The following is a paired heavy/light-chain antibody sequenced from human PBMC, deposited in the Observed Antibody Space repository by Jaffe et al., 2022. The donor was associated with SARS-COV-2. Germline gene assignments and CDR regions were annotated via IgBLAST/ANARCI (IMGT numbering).Heavy chain of an antibody. CDR1: GFSLSSSGLG. J-gene: IGHJ4*02. V-gene: IGHV2-5*02. CDR3: AHSGVGVTGTGFDY. Sequence: QITLKESSPTLVKPTQTLTLTCTFSGFSLSSSGLGVGWIRQPPGKALEWLALIYWDDDKRYSPSLKSRLTITKDTSKNQVDLTMTNMDPVDTATYYCAHSGVGVTGTGFDYWGQGTLVTVSS. D-gene: IGHD6-19*01. CDR2: IYWDDDK.
Light chain of an antibody. CDR1: QSVLYSSNNKNY. V-gene: IGKV4-1*01. J-gene: IGKJ1*01. CDR2: WAS. Sequence: DIVMTQSPDSLAVSLGERATINCKSSQSVLYSSNNKNYLAWYQQKPGQPPKLLIYWASTRESGVPDRFSGSGSGTDFTLTISSLQAEDVAVYYCQQYSTTPWTFGQGTKVEIK. CDR3: QQYSTTPWT.